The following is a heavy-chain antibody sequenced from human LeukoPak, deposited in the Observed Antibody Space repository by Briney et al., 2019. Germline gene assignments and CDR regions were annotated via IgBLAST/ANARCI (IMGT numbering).Heavy chain of an antibody. V-gene: IGHV3-20*04. J-gene: IGHJ4*02. Sequence: PGGSLRLSCAASGFTFDDYGMSWVRQAPGKGLEWVSGINWNGGGTGYADSVKGRFTISRDNAKNSLYLQMNSLRAEDTALYYCASGGGSGYYYFVYWGQGTLVTVSS. CDR1: GFTFDDYG. CDR3: ASGGGSGYYYFVY. CDR2: INWNGGGT. D-gene: IGHD3-22*01.